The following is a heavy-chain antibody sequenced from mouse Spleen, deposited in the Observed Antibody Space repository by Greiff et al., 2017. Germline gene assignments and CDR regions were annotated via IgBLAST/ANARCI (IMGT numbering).Heavy chain of an antibody. J-gene: IGHJ2*01. CDR1: GFTFSSYG. Sequence: EVQLVESGGGLVKPGGSLKLSCAASGFTFSSYGMSWVRQTPEKRLEWVATISGGGSYTYYPDSVKGRFTISRDNAKNNLYLQMSSLRSEDTALYYCARHGGYYDYDDFDYWGQGTTLTVSS. D-gene: IGHD2-4*01. V-gene: IGHV5-9-2*01. CDR2: ISGGGSYT. CDR3: ARHGGYYDYDDFDY.